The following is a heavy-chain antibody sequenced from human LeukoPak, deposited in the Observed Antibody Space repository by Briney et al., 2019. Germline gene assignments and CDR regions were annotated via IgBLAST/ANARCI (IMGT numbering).Heavy chain of an antibody. CDR3: GGGYYDILTGLHYYGMDV. CDR2: IRVSDGAK. Sequence: GGSLRLSCAASGFPFPTYAMKWVRQAPGKGLEWVSSIRVSDGAKFYADSVKGRFTISRDNSKNTLYLQMNSLRAEDTAVYYCGGGYYDILTGLHYYGMDVWGQGTTVTVSS. V-gene: IGHV3-23*01. CDR1: GFPFPTYA. D-gene: IGHD3-9*01. J-gene: IGHJ6*02.